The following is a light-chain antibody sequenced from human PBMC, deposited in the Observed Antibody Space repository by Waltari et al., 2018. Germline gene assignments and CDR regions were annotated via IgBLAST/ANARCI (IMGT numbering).Light chain of an antibody. CDR3: QQYNSYSGYT. CDR1: QSISSW. V-gene: IGKV1-5*01. CDR2: DAS. J-gene: IGKJ2*01. Sequence: DIQMTQSPSTLSASVGDRVTITCRASQSISSWLAWYKQKPGKAPKLLIYDASRLESGVPSRFSGSGSGTEFTLTISSLQPDDFATYYCQQYNSYSGYTFGQGTKLEIK.